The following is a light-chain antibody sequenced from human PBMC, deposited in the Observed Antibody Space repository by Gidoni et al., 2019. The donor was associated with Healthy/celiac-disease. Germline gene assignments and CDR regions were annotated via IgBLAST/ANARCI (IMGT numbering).Light chain of an antibody. CDR2: DAS. CDR3: QQRSNWPPLT. V-gene: IGKV3-11*01. J-gene: IGKJ4*01. Sequence: VFTQSPATLSLSPGERATLSCRASQSVSSCLAWYQQKPGQAPRLLIYDASNRATGIPARFSGSGSGTDFTLTISSLEPEDFAVYYCQQRSNWPPLTFGGGTKVEIK. CDR1: QSVSSC.